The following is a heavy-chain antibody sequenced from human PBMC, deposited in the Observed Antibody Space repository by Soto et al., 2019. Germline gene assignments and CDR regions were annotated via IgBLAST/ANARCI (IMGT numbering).Heavy chain of an antibody. Sequence: RGSLVLSCASSGFTFSIYAMSWVRQAPGKGLEWVSAISGSGGSTYYADSVNGRFTISRDNSKNTLYLQMNSLRAEDTAVYYCAKSIQLAYDAFDIWGQGTMVTVSS. D-gene: IGHD2-2*01. CDR2: ISGSGGST. V-gene: IGHV3-23*01. CDR3: AKSIQLAYDAFDI. CDR1: GFTFSIYA. J-gene: IGHJ3*02.